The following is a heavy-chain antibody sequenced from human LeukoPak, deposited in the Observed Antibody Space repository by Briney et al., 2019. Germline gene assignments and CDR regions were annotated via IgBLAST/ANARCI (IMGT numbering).Heavy chain of an antibody. J-gene: IGHJ4*02. D-gene: IGHD3-22*01. CDR2: IIPIFGTA. CDR3: AGGLEYYDSSGYLTTPFDY. V-gene: IGHV1-69*05. CDR1: GGTFSSYA. Sequence: SVKVSCKASGGTFSSYAISWVRQAPGQGLEWMGRIIPIFGTANYAQKFQGRVTITTDESTSTAYLELSSLRSEDTAVYYCAGGLEYYDSSGYLTTPFDYWGQGTLVTVSS.